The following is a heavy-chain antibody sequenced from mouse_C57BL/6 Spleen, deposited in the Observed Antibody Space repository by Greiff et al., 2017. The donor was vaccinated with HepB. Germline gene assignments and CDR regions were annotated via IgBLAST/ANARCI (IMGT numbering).Heavy chain of an antibody. CDR1: GYTFTDYN. V-gene: IGHV1-22*01. Sequence: EVQLQESGPELVKPGASVKMSCKASGYTFTDYNMHWVKQSHGKSLEWIGYINPNNGGTSYNQKFKGKATLTVNKSSSTAYMELRSLTSEDSAVYYCARYGYHWYFDVWGTGTTVTVSS. CDR3: ARYGYHWYFDV. CDR2: INPNNGGT. J-gene: IGHJ1*03. D-gene: IGHD2-2*01.